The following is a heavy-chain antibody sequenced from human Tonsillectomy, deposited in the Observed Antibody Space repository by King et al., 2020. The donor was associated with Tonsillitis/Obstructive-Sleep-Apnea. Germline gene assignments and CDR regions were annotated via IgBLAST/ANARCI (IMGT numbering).Heavy chain of an antibody. CDR1: GGSFSTYA. J-gene: IGHJ6*03. D-gene: IGHD1-1*01. CDR2: IIPILDRP. CDR3: ARDVKECGIYHYYYMDV. Sequence: QLVQSGAEVKKPGSSVRVSCKASGGSFSTYAISWVRQAPGQGLEWMGRIIPILDRPNYAQTLQGRVTITADKSTSTAYMELSNLRSEDTAVYYCARDVKECGIYHYYYMDVGGKGTTVTVSS. V-gene: IGHV1-69*09.